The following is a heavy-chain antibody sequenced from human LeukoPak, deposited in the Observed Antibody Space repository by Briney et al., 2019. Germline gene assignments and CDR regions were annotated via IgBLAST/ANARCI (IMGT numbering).Heavy chain of an antibody. V-gene: IGHV3-23*01. CDR1: GFTFSNYA. CDR3: ARGRGIQLWRFDY. Sequence: WGSLTLSCAASGFTFSNYAMSWVRQAPGKGLEWVSAISGSGDSTYYADSVRGRFTISRDNSKNTLFLQMNSLRAEDTAVYYCARGRGIQLWRFDYWGQGTLVTVSS. CDR2: ISGSGDST. J-gene: IGHJ4*02. D-gene: IGHD5-18*01.